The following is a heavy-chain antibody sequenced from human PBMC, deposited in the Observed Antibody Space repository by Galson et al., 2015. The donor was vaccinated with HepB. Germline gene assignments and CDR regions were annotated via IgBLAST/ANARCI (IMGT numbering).Heavy chain of an antibody. CDR3: ASNTYDYGDDYYGMDV. V-gene: IGHV1-69*02. D-gene: IGHD4-17*01. CDR1: GGTFSSYT. CDR2: IIPILGIA. Sequence: SVKVSCKASGGTFSSYTISWVRQAPGQGLEWMGRIIPILGIANYAQKFQVRVTITADKSTSTAFMELSSLRSEDTAVYYCASNTYDYGDDYYGMDVWGQGTTVTVSS. J-gene: IGHJ6*02.